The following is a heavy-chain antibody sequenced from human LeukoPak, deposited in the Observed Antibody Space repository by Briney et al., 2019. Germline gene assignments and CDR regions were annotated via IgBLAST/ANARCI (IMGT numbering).Heavy chain of an antibody. CDR1: GFTVSSNY. CDR2: IYSDGST. V-gene: IGHV3-66*01. CDR3: ARGAYSGNYYPNYFDY. J-gene: IGHJ4*02. D-gene: IGHD1-26*01. Sequence: GGSLRLSCAASGFTVSSNYMTWVRQAPGKGPEWVSVIYSDGSTYYADSVKGRFTISRDKSKNTLYLQMNSLRAEDTAVYYCARGAYSGNYYPNYFDYWGQGTLVTVSS.